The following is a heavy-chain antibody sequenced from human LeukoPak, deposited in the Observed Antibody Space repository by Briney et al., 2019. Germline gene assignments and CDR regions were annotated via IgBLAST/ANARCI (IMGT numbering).Heavy chain of an antibody. CDR3: AGTNLSWFGELLDSYYFDY. CDR1: GGTFSSYA. D-gene: IGHD3-10*01. J-gene: IGHJ4*02. V-gene: IGHV1-69*13. Sequence: SVKVSCKASGGTFSSYAISWVRQAPGQGLEWMGGIIPIFGTANYAQKFQGRVTITADESTSTAYMELSSLRSDDTAVYYCAGTNLSWFGELLDSYYFDYWGQGTLVTVSS. CDR2: IIPIFGTA.